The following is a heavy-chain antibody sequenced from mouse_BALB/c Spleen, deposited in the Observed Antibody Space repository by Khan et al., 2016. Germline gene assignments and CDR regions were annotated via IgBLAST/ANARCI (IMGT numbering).Heavy chain of an antibody. CDR3: TRWGGHYPPYAMDY. Sequence: VQLKQSGTVLARPGASVKMSCKASGYTFTSYWMHWVKQRPGQGLEWIGAIYPGNSDTSYNQKFKGKAKLTAVTSTSTAYMELSSLTNEDSAVYYCTRWGGHYPPYAMDYWGQGTSVTVSS. CDR1: GYTFTSYW. CDR2: IYPGNSDT. J-gene: IGHJ4*01. V-gene: IGHV1-5*01. D-gene: IGHD2-1*01.